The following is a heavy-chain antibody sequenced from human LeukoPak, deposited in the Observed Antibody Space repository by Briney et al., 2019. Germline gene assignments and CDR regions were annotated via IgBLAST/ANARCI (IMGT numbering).Heavy chain of an antibody. CDR1: GGSISNSY. D-gene: IGHD1-26*01. CDR2: IHHSGAT. J-gene: IGHJ4*02. CDR3: ARGKVTIVGATNFDY. V-gene: IGHV4-59*08. Sequence: SETLSLTCAVSGGSISNSYWTWIRQPPGAGLEYIGYIHHSGATNYNPSLKSRVTISVDTSKNQFSLKLSSVTAADTAVYYCARGKVTIVGATNFDYWGQGTLVTVSS.